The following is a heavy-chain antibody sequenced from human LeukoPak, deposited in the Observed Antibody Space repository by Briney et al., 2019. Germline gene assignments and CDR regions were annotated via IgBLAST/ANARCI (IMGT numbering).Heavy chain of an antibody. CDR1: GFTFSSSW. V-gene: IGHV3-7*01. Sequence: GGSLRLSCAASGFTFSSSWMTWVRQAPGKGLEWLANMNEDGSTKNYVDSVKGRFTISRDNAQNSLFLQINSLRAEDTAVYYCARDYASNALDIWGQGTMVTVSS. CDR2: MNEDGSTK. D-gene: IGHD2-2*01. J-gene: IGHJ3*02. CDR3: ARDYASNALDI.